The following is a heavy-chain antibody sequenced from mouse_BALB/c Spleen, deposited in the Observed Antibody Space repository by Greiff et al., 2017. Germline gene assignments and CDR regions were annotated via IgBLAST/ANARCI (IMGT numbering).Heavy chain of an antibody. J-gene: IGHJ3*01. V-gene: IGHV1-7*01. CDR2: INPSTGYT. Sequence: VHLVESGAELAKPGASVKMSCKASGYTFTSYWMHWVKQRPGQGLEWIGYINPSTGYTEYNQKFKDKATLTADKSSSTAYMQLSSLTSEDSAVYYCARSGGNYEVSFAYWGQGTLVTVSA. CDR3: ARSGGNYEVSFAY. D-gene: IGHD2-1*01. CDR1: GYTFTSYW.